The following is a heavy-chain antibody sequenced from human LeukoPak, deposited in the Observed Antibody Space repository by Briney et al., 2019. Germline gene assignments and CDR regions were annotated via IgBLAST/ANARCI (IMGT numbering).Heavy chain of an antibody. CDR2: ISAYNGNT. J-gene: IGHJ6*03. Sequence: ASVKVSCKASGYTFSSYAMNWVRQAPGQGLEWMGWISAYNGNTNYAQKLQGRVTMTTDTSTSTAYMELRSLRSDDTAVYYCARLSSIAARFGYYYYYYMDVWGKGTTVTVSS. V-gene: IGHV1-18*01. CDR3: ARLSSIAARFGYYYYYYMDV. CDR1: GYTFSSYA. D-gene: IGHD6-6*01.